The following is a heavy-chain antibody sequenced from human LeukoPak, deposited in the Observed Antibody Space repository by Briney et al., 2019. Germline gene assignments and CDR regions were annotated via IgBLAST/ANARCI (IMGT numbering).Heavy chain of an antibody. J-gene: IGHJ6*02. Sequence: GGSLRLSCSASGFTFNRFYLHWVRQAPGKGLEWVSSISSRSSYIYYGDSVKGRFIISRDNAKNSLYLQMNSLRGADTAVYYCARSADILGILTQYYYGMDLWGQGTTVTVS. D-gene: IGHD3-3*02. CDR3: ARSADILGILTQYYYGMDL. V-gene: IGHV3-21*01. CDR1: GFTFNRFY. CDR2: ISSRSSYI.